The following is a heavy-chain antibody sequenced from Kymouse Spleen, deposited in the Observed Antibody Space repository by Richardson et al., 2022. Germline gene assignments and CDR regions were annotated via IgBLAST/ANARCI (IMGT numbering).Heavy chain of an antibody. D-gene: IGHD1-26*01. CDR2: IWYDGSNK. J-gene: IGHJ4*02. Sequence: QVQLVESGGGVVQPGRSLRLSCAASGFTFSSYGMHWVRQAPGKGLEWVAVIWYDGSNKYYADSVKGRFTISRDNSKNTLYLQMNSLRAEDTAVYYCARDMGATPFDYWGQGTLVTVSS. CDR3: ARDMGATPFDY. V-gene: IGHV3-33*01. CDR1: GFTFSSYG.